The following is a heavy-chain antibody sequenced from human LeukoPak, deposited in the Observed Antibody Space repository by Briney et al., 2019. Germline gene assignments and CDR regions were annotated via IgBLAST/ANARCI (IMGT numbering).Heavy chain of an antibody. V-gene: IGHV4-59*01. CDR2: ISYSGST. CDR1: GGSISSYY. J-gene: IGHJ3*02. D-gene: IGHD2-21*02. CDR3: ARAVYCGGDCYSGAFDI. Sequence: SETLSLTCTVSGGSISSYYWSWIRQPPGKGLEWIGYISYSGSTNYNPSLKSRVTISVDTSKNQFSLKLSSVTAADTAVYYCARAVYCGGDCYSGAFDIWGQGTMVTVSS.